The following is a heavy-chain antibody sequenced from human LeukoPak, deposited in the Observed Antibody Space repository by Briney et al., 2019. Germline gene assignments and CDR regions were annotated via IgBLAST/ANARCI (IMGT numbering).Heavy chain of an antibody. CDR2: ISGGGSST. CDR1: GFAFSSYA. V-gene: IGHV3-23*01. CDR3: AKDIVVAASFFDY. J-gene: IGHJ4*02. Sequence: GGSLRLSCAASGFAFSSYAMSWVRQAPGKGLEWVSAISGGGSSTYYADSVKGRFTISRDNSKNTLYLQMNSLRAEDTAVYYCAKDIVVAASFFDYWGQGTLVTVSS. D-gene: IGHD2-15*01.